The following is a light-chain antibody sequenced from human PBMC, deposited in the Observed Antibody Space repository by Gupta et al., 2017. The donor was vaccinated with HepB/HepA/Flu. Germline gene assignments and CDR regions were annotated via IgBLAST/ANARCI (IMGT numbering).Light chain of an antibody. CDR1: QSLSNGF. J-gene: IGKJ4*01. Sequence: EIVLTQSPGTLSLSPGERATFSCRGSQSLSNGFLAWYQQKPGQAPRLLIYGASNRASGNPDRFSGSESGTDFILTINRLEPEDFAVYSCHQYASTPFTFGGGTKVEFK. V-gene: IGKV3-20*01. CDR2: GAS. CDR3: HQYASTPFT.